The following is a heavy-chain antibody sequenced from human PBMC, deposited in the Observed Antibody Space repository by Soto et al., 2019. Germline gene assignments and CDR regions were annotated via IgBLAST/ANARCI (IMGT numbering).Heavy chain of an antibody. J-gene: IGHJ6*02. Sequence: SVKVSCKAAGGTFSIYGFSWVRQAPGQGPEWIGGIIPILTTPNYAQKFHGRVTIVADESTTTVYMELRSLKSEDTAVYYYATPVGIAPTGADGMEVWG. CDR2: IIPILTTP. CDR1: GGTFSIYG. CDR3: ATPVGIAPTGADGMEV. D-gene: IGHD2-8*02. V-gene: IGHV1-69*13.